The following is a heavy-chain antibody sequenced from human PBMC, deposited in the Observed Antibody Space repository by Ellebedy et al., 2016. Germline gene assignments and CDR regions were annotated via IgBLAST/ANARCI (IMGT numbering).Heavy chain of an antibody. CDR2: MNPNSGNT. CDR3: ARDNGDYDSSGEPSY. V-gene: IGHV1-8*01. D-gene: IGHD3-22*01. J-gene: IGHJ4*02. Sequence: ASVKVSCXASGYTFTSYDINWVRQATGQGLEWMGWMNPNSGNTGYAQKFQGRVTMTRDTSTSTVYMELSSLRAEDTAVYYCARDNGDYDSSGEPSYWGQGTLVTVSS. CDR1: GYTFTSYD.